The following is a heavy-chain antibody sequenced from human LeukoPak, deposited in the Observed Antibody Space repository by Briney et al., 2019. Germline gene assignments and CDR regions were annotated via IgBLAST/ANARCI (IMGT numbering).Heavy chain of an antibody. CDR1: EFTVSSHY. D-gene: IGHD6-19*01. Sequence: GGSLRLSCAASEFTVSSHYMSWVRQAPGKGLEWFSVLYSDGSTYYADSVKDRFTISRDNSRNTLYLQMNSLRAEDTAVYYCARMLAVAGIVGGDYFDSWGQGTLVTVSS. CDR3: ARMLAVAGIVGGDYFDS. CDR2: LYSDGST. J-gene: IGHJ4*02. V-gene: IGHV3-66*01.